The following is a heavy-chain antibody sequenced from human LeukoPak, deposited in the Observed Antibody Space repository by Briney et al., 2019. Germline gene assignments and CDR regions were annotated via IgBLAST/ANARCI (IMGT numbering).Heavy chain of an antibody. D-gene: IGHD3-10*01. J-gene: IGHJ5*02. V-gene: IGHV4-59*01. CDR2: IYYSGST. CDR3: ARGGYYGSGNDFRFDP. CDR1: GGSISSYC. Sequence: SETLSLTCTVSGGSISSYCWSWVRQPPGKGLEWIWYIYYSGSTNNNPSFKSRVTISVDTSKNQFSLKLNSVTAAGTAVYYCARGGYYGSGNDFRFDPWGQGTLVTVSS.